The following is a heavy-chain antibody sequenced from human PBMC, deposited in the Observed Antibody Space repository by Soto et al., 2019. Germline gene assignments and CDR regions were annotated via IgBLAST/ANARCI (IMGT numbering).Heavy chain of an antibody. CDR2: IYWDDDK. CDR3: AHTLVAGLGYYFDY. V-gene: IGHV2-5*02. Sequence: PTLVNPTQTLTLTCTFSGFSLSTTRVGVGWIRQPPGKALEWLALIYWDDDKRYSPFLKSRLTITKDTSKNQVVLTMTNMDPMDTATYFCAHTLVAGLGYYFDYWGQGTLVTVSS. CDR1: GFSLSTTRVG. D-gene: IGHD6-19*01. J-gene: IGHJ4*02.